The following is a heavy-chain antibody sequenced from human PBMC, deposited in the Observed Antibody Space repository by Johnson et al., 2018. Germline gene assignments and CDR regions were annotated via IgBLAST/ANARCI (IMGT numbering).Heavy chain of an antibody. CDR2: ISWNSGSI. V-gene: IGHV3-9*01. CDR3: AKELNDYGDYEYFQH. CDR1: GFTFDDYA. D-gene: IGHD4-17*01. Sequence: EVRLVESGGGLVQPGRSLRLSCAASGFTFDDYAMHWVRQPPGKGLEWVSGISWNSGSIGYADSVKGRFTISRDNAKNSLYLQMNSLRAEDTALYYCAKELNDYGDYEYFQHWGQGTLVTVSS. J-gene: IGHJ1*01.